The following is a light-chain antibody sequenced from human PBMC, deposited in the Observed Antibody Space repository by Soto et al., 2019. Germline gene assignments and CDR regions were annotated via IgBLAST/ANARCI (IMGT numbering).Light chain of an antibody. CDR1: SPNIGSNY. V-gene: IGLV1-47*01. Sequence: QSVLTQPPSASGTPGQRVTISCSGSSPNIGSNYVYWYQQLPGTAPKLLIYRNNQRPSGVPDRFSGYKSGTSASLAISGLRSEDEADYYCAAWDDSLSVPYVFGTGTKVTVL. CDR2: RNN. J-gene: IGLJ1*01. CDR3: AAWDDSLSVPYV.